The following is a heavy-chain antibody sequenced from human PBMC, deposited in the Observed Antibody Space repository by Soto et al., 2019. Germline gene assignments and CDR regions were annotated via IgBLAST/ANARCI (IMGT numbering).Heavy chain of an antibody. CDR1: GYTFTSYG. CDR2: INAGNGNT. V-gene: IGHV1-18*01. CDR3: AREVLVLVPTTVNSDYSYYAMDV. D-gene: IGHD2-2*01. J-gene: IGHJ6*02. Sequence: ASVKVSCKASGYTFTSYGISWVRQAPGQGLEWMGWINAGNGNTKYSQKFQGRVTITTDTSTSTAYMELSSLRSEDTAVYYCAREVLVLVPTTVNSDYSYYAMDVRGQRTTVTVSS.